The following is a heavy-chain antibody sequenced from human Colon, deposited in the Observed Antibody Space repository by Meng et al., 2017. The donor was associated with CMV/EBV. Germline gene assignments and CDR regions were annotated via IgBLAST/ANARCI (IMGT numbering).Heavy chain of an antibody. V-gene: IGHV3-66*01. CDR3: AGGHFDY. J-gene: IGHJ4*02. Sequence: GESLKISCAASGFTFSDYYMSWIRQAPGKGLEWVSRIDAGDATFYADSVRGRFSISRDSSKNTLSLQMNSLRAEDTAVYYCAGGHFDYWGQGTLVTVSS. CDR1: GFTFSDYY. CDR2: IDAGDAT.